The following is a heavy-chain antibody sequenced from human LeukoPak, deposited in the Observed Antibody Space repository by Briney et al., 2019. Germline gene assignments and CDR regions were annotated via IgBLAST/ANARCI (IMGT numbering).Heavy chain of an antibody. CDR1: GFTVSSNY. Sequence: GGSLRLSCAASGFTVSSNYMSWVRQAPGKGLEWVSSISSSSSYIYYADSVKGRFTISRDNAKNSLYLQMNSLRAEDTAVYYCARDGGEQWLVHYYYYGIDVWGQGTTVTVSS. CDR3: ARDGGEQWLVHYYYYGIDV. J-gene: IGHJ6*02. V-gene: IGHV3-21*01. CDR2: ISSSSSYI. D-gene: IGHD6-19*01.